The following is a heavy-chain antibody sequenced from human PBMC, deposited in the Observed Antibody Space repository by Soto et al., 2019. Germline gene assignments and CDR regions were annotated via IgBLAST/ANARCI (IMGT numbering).Heavy chain of an antibody. J-gene: IGHJ4*02. CDR2: IIPILGIA. CDR1: GGTFSSYT. CDR3: ALGYCSGGSCDTPLDY. D-gene: IGHD2-15*01. V-gene: IGHV1-69*02. Sequence: QVQLVQSGAEVKKPGSSVKVSCKASGGTFSSYTISWVRQAPGQGLEWMGRIIPILGIANYAQKFQGRVTITADKSTSTAYMELSSLRSEDTAVYYCALGYCSGGSCDTPLDYWGQGTMVTVSS.